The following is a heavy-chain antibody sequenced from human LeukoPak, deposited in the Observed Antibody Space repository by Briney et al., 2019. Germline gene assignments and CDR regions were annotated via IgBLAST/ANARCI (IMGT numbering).Heavy chain of an antibody. J-gene: IGHJ1*01. CDR1: GFTFSSYA. V-gene: IGHV3-30-3*01. CDR2: ISYDGSNK. CDR3: ARDWARRGSSSWYEAGYFQH. Sequence: GGSLRLSCAASGFTFSSYAMHWVRQAPGKGLEWVAVISYDGSNKYYADSVKGRFTISRDNSKNTLYLQMNSLRAEDTAVYYCARDWARRGSSSWYEAGYFQHWGQGTLATVSS. D-gene: IGHD6-13*01.